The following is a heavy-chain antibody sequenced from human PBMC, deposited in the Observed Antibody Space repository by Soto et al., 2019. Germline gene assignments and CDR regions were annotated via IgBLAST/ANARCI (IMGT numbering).Heavy chain of an antibody. CDR1: GFVFTNFW. J-gene: IGHJ4*02. CDR3: AKDSWYFDL. CDR2: IDTSGHST. D-gene: IGHD6-13*01. Sequence: VGSLRLSCEASGFVFTNFWMHWVRHVPGKGLVWVARIDTSGHSTNYAESVKGRFTISRDNAKNTVSLQMNRLRVEDTGVYYCAKDSWYFDLWSQGSQVTVSS. V-gene: IGHV3-74*01.